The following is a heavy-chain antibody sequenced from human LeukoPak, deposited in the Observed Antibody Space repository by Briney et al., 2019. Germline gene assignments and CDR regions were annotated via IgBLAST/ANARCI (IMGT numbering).Heavy chain of an antibody. CDR1: GFTFSRYS. J-gene: IGHJ4*02. V-gene: IGHV3-21*01. Sequence: GGSLRLSCAASGFTFSRYSMNWVRQAPGKGLEWVSSISSSSSYIYYADSVKGRFTISRDNAKNSLYLQMNSLRAEDTAVYYCARTRGFYDSSGYCFDYWGQGTLVTVSS. CDR3: ARTRGFYDSSGYCFDY. D-gene: IGHD3-22*01. CDR2: ISSSSSYI.